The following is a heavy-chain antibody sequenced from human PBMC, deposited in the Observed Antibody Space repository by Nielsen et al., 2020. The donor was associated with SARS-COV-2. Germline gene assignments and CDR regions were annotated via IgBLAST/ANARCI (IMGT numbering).Heavy chain of an antibody. D-gene: IGHD5-24*01. V-gene: IGHV3-48*01. CDR2: ISSSSSTI. CDR3: ARDPRWLQFLFDY. Sequence: GESLKISCAASGFTFSSYSMNWVRQAPGKGLEWVSYISSSSSTIYYADSVKGRFTISRDNAKNSLYLQMNSLRAEDTAVYYCARDPRWLQFLFDYWGQGTLVTVSS. J-gene: IGHJ4*02. CDR1: GFTFSSYS.